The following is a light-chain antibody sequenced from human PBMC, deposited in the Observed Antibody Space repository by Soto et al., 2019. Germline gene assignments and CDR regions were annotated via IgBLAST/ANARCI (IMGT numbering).Light chain of an antibody. CDR1: QSISTY. Sequence: DIQMTQSPSSLSASVGDRVTITCRASQSISTYLNWYQQRPGKAPKVLIYAASTLQSGVPPRFSGSGSGTDFSFTIRSLQPEDFATYSCQQTYSRRSTFGPGTKVDV. CDR3: QQTYSRRST. J-gene: IGKJ3*01. V-gene: IGKV1-39*01. CDR2: AAS.